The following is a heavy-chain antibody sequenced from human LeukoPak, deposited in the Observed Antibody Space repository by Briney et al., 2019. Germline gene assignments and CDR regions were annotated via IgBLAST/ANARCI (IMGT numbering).Heavy chain of an antibody. V-gene: IGHV1-2*02. J-gene: IGHJ6*03. CDR1: GYTFTGYY. Sequence: GSSVKVSCKASGYTFTGYYMHWVRQAPGQGLEWMGWINPNSGGTNYAQKFQGRVTMTRDTSISTAYMELSRLRSDDTAVYYCARVPGYYYYYMDVWGKGTTVTVSS. CDR3: ARVPGYYYYYMDV. CDR2: INPNSGGT.